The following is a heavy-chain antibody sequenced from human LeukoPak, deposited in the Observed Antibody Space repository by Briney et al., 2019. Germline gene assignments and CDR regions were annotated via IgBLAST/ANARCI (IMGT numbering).Heavy chain of an antibody. CDR2: IYYSGST. CDR3: AREARFSTSEDY. J-gene: IGHJ4*02. Sequence: PSETLSLTCTVSGGSISSSPYYWSWIRQPPGKGLEWIGYIYYSGSTNYNPSLKSRVTISVDTSKNQFSLKLSSVTAADTAVYYCAREARFSTSEDYWGQGTLVTVSS. CDR1: GGSISSSPYY. V-gene: IGHV4-61*01. D-gene: IGHD5/OR15-5a*01.